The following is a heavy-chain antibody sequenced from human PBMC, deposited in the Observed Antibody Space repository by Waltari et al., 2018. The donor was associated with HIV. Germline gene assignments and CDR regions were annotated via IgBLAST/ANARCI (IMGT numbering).Heavy chain of an antibody. CDR2: IYRSGST. CDR1: GYSISSGSY. D-gene: IGHD3-22*01. CDR3: ARDLGNYYDSSGYYSSPFFDY. J-gene: IGHJ4*02. Sequence: QVQLQESGPGLVKPSETLSLTCAVSGYSISSGSYWGWIGQPPGKGLEWIGSIYRSGSTYYNPSLKSRVTISVDTSKNQFSLKLSSVTAADTAVYYCARDLGNYYDSSGYYSSPFFDYWGQGTLVTVSS. V-gene: IGHV4-38-2*02.